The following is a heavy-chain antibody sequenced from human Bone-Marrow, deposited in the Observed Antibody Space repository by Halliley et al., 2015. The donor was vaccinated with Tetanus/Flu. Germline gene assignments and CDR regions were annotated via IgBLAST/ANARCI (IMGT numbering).Heavy chain of an antibody. V-gene: IGHV3-53*01. CDR3: ARNQPVTTLGY. CDR2: MYSGGGT. J-gene: IGHJ4*02. CDR1: GVTVSNNY. Sequence: TASGVTVSNNYMSWVRQAPGKGLEWLSVMYSGGGTRYADSVRGRFTISRDNSKNTVYLQMNNLRVEDTAVYYCARNQPVTTLGYWGQGTLVTVSS. D-gene: IGHD4-4*01.